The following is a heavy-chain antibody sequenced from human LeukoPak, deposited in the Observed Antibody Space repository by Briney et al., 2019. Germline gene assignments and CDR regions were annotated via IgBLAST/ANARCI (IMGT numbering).Heavy chain of an antibody. Sequence: PSETLSLTCTVSGGSISSGDYYWSWLRQPPGRGLEWIGYIYYSGSTYYNPSLKSRVTISVDTSKNQFSLKLSSVTAADTAVYYCARTYYYDSSGYIHFDYWGQGTLVTVSS. CDR2: IYYSGST. CDR3: ARTYYYDSSGYIHFDY. CDR1: GGSISSGDYY. J-gene: IGHJ4*02. V-gene: IGHV4-30-4*08. D-gene: IGHD3-22*01.